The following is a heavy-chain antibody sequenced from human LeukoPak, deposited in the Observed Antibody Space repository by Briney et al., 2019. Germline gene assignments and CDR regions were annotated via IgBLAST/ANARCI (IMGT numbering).Heavy chain of an antibody. D-gene: IGHD2-8*01. V-gene: IGHV1-69*05. Sequence: SVKVPCKASGGTFSSYAISWVRQAPGQGLEGMGGIIPIFGTANYAQKFQGRVTITTDESTSTAYMELSSLRSGDTAVYYCAREEDCTNGVCYTDNFDYWGQGTLVTVSS. CDR2: IIPIFGTA. CDR3: AREEDCTNGVCYTDNFDY. CDR1: GGTFSSYA. J-gene: IGHJ4*02.